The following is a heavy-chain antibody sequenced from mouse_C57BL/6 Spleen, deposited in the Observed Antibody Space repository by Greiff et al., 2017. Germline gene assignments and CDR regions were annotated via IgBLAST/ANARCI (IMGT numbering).Heavy chain of an antibody. CDR1: GFTFSDYG. V-gene: IGHV5-17*01. D-gene: IGHD2-3*01. J-gene: IGHJ2*01. CDR2: ISSGSSTI. CDR3: ARGGYYHYFDY. Sequence: EVKLMESGGGLVKPGGSLKLSCAASGFTFSDYGMHWVRQAPEKGLEWVAYISSGSSTIYYADTVKGRFTISRDNAKNSLFLQMTSLRSEDTAMYYCARGGYYHYFDYWGQGTTLTVSS.